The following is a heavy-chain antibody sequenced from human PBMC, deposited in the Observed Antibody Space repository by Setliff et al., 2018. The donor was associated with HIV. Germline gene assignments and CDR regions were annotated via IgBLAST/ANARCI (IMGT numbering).Heavy chain of an antibody. D-gene: IGHD2-21*01. CDR2: IYYSGAT. Sequence: SETLSLTCTVSGDSISSSTFYWGWIRQPPGKGLEWIGSIYYSGATYYNPSLKSRVAISVDTSKNQFSLKLSSVTAADTAVYYCARPRLRGSGAFDIWGQGTMVTVSS. CDR1: GDSISSSTFY. CDR3: ARPRLRGSGAFDI. V-gene: IGHV4-39*01. J-gene: IGHJ3*02.